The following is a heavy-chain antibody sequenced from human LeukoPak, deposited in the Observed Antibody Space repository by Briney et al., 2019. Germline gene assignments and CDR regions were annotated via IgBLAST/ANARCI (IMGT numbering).Heavy chain of an antibody. Sequence: PSQTLSLTCTVSGGSISSGGYYWSWIRQHPGKGLEWIGYIYYSGSTYYNPSLKSRVTISVDTSKNQFSLKLSSVTAADTAVYYCARDHYDSSGYYYVGYWGQGTLVTVSS. CDR2: IYYSGST. CDR3: ARDHYDSSGYYYVGY. CDR1: GGSISSGGYY. V-gene: IGHV4-31*03. D-gene: IGHD3-22*01. J-gene: IGHJ4*02.